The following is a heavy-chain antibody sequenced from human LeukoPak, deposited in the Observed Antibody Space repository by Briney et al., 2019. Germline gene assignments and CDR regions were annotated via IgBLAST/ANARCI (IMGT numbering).Heavy chain of an antibody. V-gene: IGHV4-31*03. J-gene: IGHJ4*02. CDR2: IYHSGNS. Sequence: SETLSLTCIVSGGSISSSGYYWSWIRQHPGKGLEWIGYIYHSGNSYYNPSLKSRVIISVDTSKNQFSLKLNSVTAADTAVYYCARDSSGGYGFIDYWGQGSLVTVSS. CDR3: ARDSSGGYGFIDY. D-gene: IGHD5-12*01. CDR1: GGSISSSGYY.